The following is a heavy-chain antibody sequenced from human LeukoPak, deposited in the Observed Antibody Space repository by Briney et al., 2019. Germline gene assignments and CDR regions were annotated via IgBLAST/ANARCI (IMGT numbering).Heavy chain of an antibody. V-gene: IGHV4-39*01. Sequence: SETLSLTCTVSGGSISSSSYYWGWIRQPPGKGLEWIGSIYYSGSTYYNPSLKSRVTISVDTSKNQFSLKLSSVTAADTAVYYCARHWSPWFGEGGTYFDYWGQGTLVTVSS. CDR3: ARHWSPWFGEGGTYFDY. D-gene: IGHD3-10*01. J-gene: IGHJ4*02. CDR2: IYYSGST. CDR1: GGSISSSSYY.